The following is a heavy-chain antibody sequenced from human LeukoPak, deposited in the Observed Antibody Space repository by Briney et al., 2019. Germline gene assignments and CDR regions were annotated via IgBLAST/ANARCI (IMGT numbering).Heavy chain of an antibody. CDR3: AREGMVVAPRYSSYFDY. Sequence: PGGSLRLSCAASGFTFSSYAMSWVRQAPGKGLEWVSAISGSGGSTYYADSVKGRFTISRDNSKNTLYLQMNSLRAEDTAVYYCAREGMVVAPRYSSYFDYWGQGTLVTVSS. CDR2: ISGSGGST. D-gene: IGHD2-15*01. V-gene: IGHV3-23*01. CDR1: GFTFSSYA. J-gene: IGHJ4*02.